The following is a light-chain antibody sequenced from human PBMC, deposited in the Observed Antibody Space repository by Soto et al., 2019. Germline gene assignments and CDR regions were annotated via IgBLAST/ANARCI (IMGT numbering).Light chain of an antibody. CDR3: QRGDT. V-gene: IGKV3-11*01. CDR1: QSVNIN. CDR2: DAS. Sequence: EIVLTQSPATLSLSPGERATLSCRASQSVNINLAWYQKKPGQSPRLLIYDASNRTTGIPARFSGSVSGTDFTLTISRLELEDFAVYYCQRGDTFGQGTRLEIK. J-gene: IGKJ5*01.